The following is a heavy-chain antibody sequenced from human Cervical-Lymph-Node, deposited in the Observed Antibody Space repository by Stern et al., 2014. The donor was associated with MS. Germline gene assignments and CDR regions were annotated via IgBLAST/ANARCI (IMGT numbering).Heavy chain of an antibody. V-gene: IGHV5-51*01. D-gene: IGHD4-17*01. CDR2: IYPGDSDP. CDR1: GYSFTAHW. J-gene: IGHJ4*02. CDR3: ARDYGDYAFDY. Sequence: VQLVQSGAEVKKPGESLKISCKGSGYSFTAHWIALVRQMPGKCLEWMGIIYPGDSDPRYSPSFQGQVTISADKSISTAYLQWSSLKASDTAMYYCARDYGDYAFDYWGQGTLVTVSS.